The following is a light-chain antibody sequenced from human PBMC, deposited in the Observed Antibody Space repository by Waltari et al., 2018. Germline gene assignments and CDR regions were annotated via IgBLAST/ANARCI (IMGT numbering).Light chain of an antibody. J-gene: IGLJ2*01. Sequence: QSALTQPPSVSGSPGQSVTMSCTGTSSYVAAYDYVSWFQQHAGKAPKFIIYDVTTRPSGVPDRFSGSKSGNTASLTVSGLHAEDEADYYCASHAGSRVVFGGGTKLTVL. CDR1: SSYVAAYDY. V-gene: IGLV2-8*01. CDR3: ASHAGSRVV. CDR2: DVT.